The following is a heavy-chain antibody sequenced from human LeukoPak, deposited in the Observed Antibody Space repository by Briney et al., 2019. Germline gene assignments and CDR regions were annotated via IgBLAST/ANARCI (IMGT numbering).Heavy chain of an antibody. CDR1: GFTFSDYS. D-gene: IGHD6-19*01. V-gene: IGHV3-21*01. CDR2: ISTRGSYI. Sequence: GGSLRLSCIASGFTFSDYSFNWVRQAPGKGLEWVSCISTRGSYIYYADSVKGRFTISRDNARNSVYLQMNSLRVEDTAVYYCARDQQWLGVWGQGTLVTVSS. CDR3: ARDQQWLGV. J-gene: IGHJ4*02.